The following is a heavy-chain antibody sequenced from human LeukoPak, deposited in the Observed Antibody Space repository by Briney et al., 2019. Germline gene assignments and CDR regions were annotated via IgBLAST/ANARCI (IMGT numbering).Heavy chain of an antibody. V-gene: IGHV1-3*01. CDR3: ARDLSRPYYYYMDV. Sequence: ASVKVSCKASGYTFTDHFIYWVRQAPGQRLEWMGWINVDNGNTKYSQRFQGRITITRDTSASTAYMELSSLRSDDTAVYYCARDLSRPYYYYMDVWGKGTTVTVSS. CDR2: INVDNGNT. CDR1: GYTFTDHF. J-gene: IGHJ6*03.